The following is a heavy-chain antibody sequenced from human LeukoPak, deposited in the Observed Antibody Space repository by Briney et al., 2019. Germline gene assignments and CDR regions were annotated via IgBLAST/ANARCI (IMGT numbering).Heavy chain of an antibody. J-gene: IGHJ5*02. CDR2: ISYDGSNK. D-gene: IGHD3-16*01. CDR3: AKGGAFGGVDPPNWFDP. V-gene: IGHV3-30*18. CDR1: GFTFSSYG. Sequence: GGSLRLSCAASGFTFSSYGMHWVRQAPGKGLEWVAVISYDGSNKYYADSVKGRFTISRDNSKNTLYLQMNSLRAEDTAVYYCAKGGAFGGVDPPNWFDPWGQGTLVTVSS.